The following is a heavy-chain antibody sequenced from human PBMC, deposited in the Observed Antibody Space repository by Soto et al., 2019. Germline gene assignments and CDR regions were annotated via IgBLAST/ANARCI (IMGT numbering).Heavy chain of an antibody. J-gene: IGHJ6*02. D-gene: IGHD3-3*01. V-gene: IGHV3-48*02. CDR1: GFTVSRYS. CDR2: ISSSSSTI. Sequence: GGSLRLSCAASGFTVSRYSMNWVRQAPGKGLEWVSYISSSSSTIYYADSVKGRFTISRDNAKNSLYLQMNSLRDEDTAVYYCASLYDFWSGYYYGMDVWGQGTTVTVSS. CDR3: ASLYDFWSGYYYGMDV.